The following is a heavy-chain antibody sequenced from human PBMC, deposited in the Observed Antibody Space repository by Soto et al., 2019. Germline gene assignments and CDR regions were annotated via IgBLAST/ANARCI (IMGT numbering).Heavy chain of an antibody. J-gene: IGHJ4*02. Sequence: QVQLVQSGDEVKKPGASVKVSCKTSGYTFSSFGISWLRQAPGQGLEWMGWISDYNGHTKYAQKLQGRVTMTTDTPRTPAHGALRRLRSAHPAVYHWARGRPGTPTGGPVRRFGYWVEGTRVTVCS. CDR1: GYTFSSFG. CDR3: ARGRPGTPTGGPVRRFGY. V-gene: IGHV1-18*01. CDR2: ISDYNGHT. D-gene: IGHD2-8*02.